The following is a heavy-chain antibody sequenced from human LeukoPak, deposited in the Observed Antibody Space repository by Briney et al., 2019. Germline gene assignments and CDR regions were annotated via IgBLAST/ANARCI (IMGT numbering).Heavy chain of an antibody. D-gene: IGHD3-22*01. CDR2: ISYDGSNK. V-gene: IGHV3-30*03. CDR1: GFTFSSYG. CDR3: ARDHRNYYDSSGYFRLTDY. J-gene: IGHJ4*02. Sequence: GGSLRLSCAASGFTFSSYGMHWVRQAPGKALEWVAVISYDGSNKYYADSVKGRYTISRDNSKNTLYLQRNSLRAEDTAVYYCARDHRNYYDSSGYFRLTDYWGQGTLVTVSS.